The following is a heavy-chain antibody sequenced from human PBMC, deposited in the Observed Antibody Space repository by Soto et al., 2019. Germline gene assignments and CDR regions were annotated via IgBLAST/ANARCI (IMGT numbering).Heavy chain of an antibody. CDR3: AREGSGYQNWFDP. CDR1: GGSISMGDYY. J-gene: IGHJ5*02. V-gene: IGHV4-30-4*02. CDR2: IYYSGST. D-gene: IGHD3-22*01. Sequence: SDTLSLTCTVSGGSISMGDYYWSWIRQPPGKGLEWIGYIYYSGSTYYNPSLKSRVTISVDTSKNQFSLKLSSVTAADTAVYYCAREGSGYQNWFDPWGQGTLVTGSS.